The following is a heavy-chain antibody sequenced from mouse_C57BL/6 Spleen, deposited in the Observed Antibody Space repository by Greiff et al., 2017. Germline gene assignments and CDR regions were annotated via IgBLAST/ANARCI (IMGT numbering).Heavy chain of an antibody. Sequence: GGVLMQPKGSLAFTCAASGFSFNTYAMNRVRQAPGKGLEWVARLRRKINNYSTYYADSVKDKCTISRNDSESMLYVQMNNLRPAYKGMYYCVRPGPYYFDYWGQGTMVTVSS. J-gene: IGHJ2*01. CDR1: GFSFNTYA. CDR3: VRPGPYYFDY. CDR2: LRRKINNYST. V-gene: IGHV10-1*01.